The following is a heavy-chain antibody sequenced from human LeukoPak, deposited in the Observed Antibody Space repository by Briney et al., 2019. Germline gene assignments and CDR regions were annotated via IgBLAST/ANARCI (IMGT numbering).Heavy chain of an antibody. Sequence: GGSLRLSCAASGFAFDDYTMHWVRHAPGKGLEWVSLISWDGGSTYYADPVKGRFTISRDNSKNSLYLQMNSLRTEDTALYYCAKSIGGWYDYWGQGTLVTVSS. CDR1: GFAFDDYT. CDR2: ISWDGGST. CDR3: AKSIGGWYDY. V-gene: IGHV3-43*01. J-gene: IGHJ4*02. D-gene: IGHD6-19*01.